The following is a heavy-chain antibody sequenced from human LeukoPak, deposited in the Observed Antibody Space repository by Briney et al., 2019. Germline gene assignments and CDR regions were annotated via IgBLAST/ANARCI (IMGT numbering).Heavy chain of an antibody. CDR2: IYYIGST. CDR1: GASINSSY. Sequence: SETLSLTCTVSGASINSSYWSWIRQPPGKGLEWIGHIYYIGSTDYSPSLRGRVTISVDTSKNHFSLKLSSVTVADTALYYCVREPITAAGLAKDWGQGIQVTVSS. J-gene: IGHJ4*02. V-gene: IGHV4-59*12. D-gene: IGHD6-13*01. CDR3: VREPITAAGLAKD.